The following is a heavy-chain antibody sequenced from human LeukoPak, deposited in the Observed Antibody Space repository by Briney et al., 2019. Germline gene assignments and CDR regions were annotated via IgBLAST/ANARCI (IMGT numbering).Heavy chain of an antibody. Sequence: PGGSLRLSCAASGFTFSSYSLTWVRQAPGKGLEWVASISGSSSYINYADSVKGRFTVSRDNAKNSLYLQMNSLRAEDTAVYYCARGEIVATIYYYYGMDVWGQGTTVTVSS. V-gene: IGHV3-21*01. D-gene: IGHD5-12*01. CDR1: GFTFSSYS. CDR2: ISGSSSYI. CDR3: ARGEIVATIYYYYGMDV. J-gene: IGHJ6*02.